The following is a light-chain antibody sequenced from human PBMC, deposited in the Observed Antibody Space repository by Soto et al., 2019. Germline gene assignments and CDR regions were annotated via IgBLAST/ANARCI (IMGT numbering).Light chain of an antibody. CDR2: DVS. Sequence: QSALTQSASVSGSPGQSITISCTGTSSDVGGYNYVSWYQQHLGKAPKLMIYDVSNRPSGVSDRFSGSKSGNTASLTISGLQGEDEADYYCSSYTSSSTLVLGGGTKLTVL. CDR1: SSDVGGYNY. V-gene: IGLV2-14*01. J-gene: IGLJ2*01. CDR3: SSYTSSSTLV.